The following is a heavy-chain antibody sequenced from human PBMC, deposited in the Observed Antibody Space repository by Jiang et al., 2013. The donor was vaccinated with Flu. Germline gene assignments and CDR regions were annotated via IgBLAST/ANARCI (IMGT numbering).Heavy chain of an antibody. CDR1: SGSISGSPHY. J-gene: IGHJ4*02. D-gene: IGHD5-12*01. CDR2: IYFSGTT. CDR3: ARRKMVANSFDF. V-gene: IGHV4-39*02. Sequence: GPGLVKPSETLSLTCTVSSGSISGSPHYWGWIRQSPGEGLEWIGSIYFSGTTYYNPSLKSRVTISVDTSKNSFSLKMFSVTAADTAVYYCARRKMVANSFDFWGQGTLVTVS.